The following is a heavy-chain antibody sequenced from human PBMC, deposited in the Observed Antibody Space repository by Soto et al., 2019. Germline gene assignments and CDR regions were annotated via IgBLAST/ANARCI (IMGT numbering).Heavy chain of an antibody. CDR1: GGTFSSYA. CDR3: ARDARTDYYDSSGYSPFDY. CDR2: IIPIFGTA. Sequence: QVQLVQSGAEVKKPGSSVKVSCKASGGTFSSYAISWVRQAPGQGLEWMGGIIPIFGTANYAQTFQGRVTITADESTSTAYMELSSLRSEDTAVYYCARDARTDYYDSSGYSPFDYWGQGTLVTVSS. V-gene: IGHV1-69*01. D-gene: IGHD3-22*01. J-gene: IGHJ4*02.